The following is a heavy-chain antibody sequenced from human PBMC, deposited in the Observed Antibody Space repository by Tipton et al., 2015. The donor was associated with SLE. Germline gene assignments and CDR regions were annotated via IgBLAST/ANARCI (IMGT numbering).Heavy chain of an antibody. CDR3: ARDLSIAAAATNY. D-gene: IGHD6-13*01. Sequence: SLILSCAASGFTFSSYWMSWVRQAPGKGLEWVANIKQDGSEKYYVDSVKGRFTISRDNAKNSLYLQMNSLRAEDTAVYYCARDLSIAAAATNYWGQGTLVTVSS. CDR1: GFTFSSYW. J-gene: IGHJ4*02. V-gene: IGHV3-7*01. CDR2: IKQDGSEK.